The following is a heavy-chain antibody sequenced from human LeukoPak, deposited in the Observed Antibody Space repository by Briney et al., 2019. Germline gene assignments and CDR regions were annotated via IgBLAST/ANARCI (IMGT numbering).Heavy chain of an antibody. CDR3: ARDMSCTNAVCSPLDY. D-gene: IGHD2-8*01. Sequence: KPGGSLRLSCAASGFTFSSYEMNWVRQAPGKGLEWVSSISSNNGYIYYADSVKGRFTISRDNAKNSLYLQMNSLRAEDTALYYCARDMSCTNAVCSPLDYWGQGTLVTVSS. V-gene: IGHV3-21*01. CDR2: ISSNNGYI. J-gene: IGHJ4*02. CDR1: GFTFSSYE.